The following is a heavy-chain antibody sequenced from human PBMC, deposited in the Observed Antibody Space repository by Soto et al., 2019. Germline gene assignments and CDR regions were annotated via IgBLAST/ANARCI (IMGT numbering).Heavy chain of an antibody. CDR3: AKGFGISWQYYFDY. V-gene: IGHV3-23*01. Sequence: EVQLWESGGGLAQPGGSLRLSCAASGFTFNPYAMNWVRQAPGKGLEWVSTIRGSGAGTYYADSVKGRFTISRDNSKNTLYLQMNSLRAEDTAVYFCAKGFGISWQYYFDYWGQGTLVTVSS. J-gene: IGHJ4*02. CDR1: GFTFNPYA. D-gene: IGHD6-13*01. CDR2: IRGSGAGT.